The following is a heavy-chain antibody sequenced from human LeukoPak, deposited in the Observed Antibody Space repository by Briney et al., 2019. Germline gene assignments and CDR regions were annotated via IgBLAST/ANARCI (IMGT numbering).Heavy chain of an antibody. Sequence: SETLSLTCAVYGGSFSGYYWSWLRQPPGKGLEWIGEINHSGSTNYNPSLKSRVTISVDTSRSQFSLKLSSVTAADTAVYYCARGPSLYYDFWSGPFGYWGQGTLVTVSS. CDR1: GGSFSGYY. CDR3: ARGPSLYYDFWSGPFGY. CDR2: INHSGST. J-gene: IGHJ4*02. V-gene: IGHV4-34*01. D-gene: IGHD3-3*01.